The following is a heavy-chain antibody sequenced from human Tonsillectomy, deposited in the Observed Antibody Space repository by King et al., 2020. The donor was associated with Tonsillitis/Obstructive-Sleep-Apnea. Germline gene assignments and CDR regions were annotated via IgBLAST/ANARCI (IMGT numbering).Heavy chain of an antibody. CDR3: ARVTGSGSGWFDP. CDR1: GVTFSSYA. CDR2: IIPIFGTA. J-gene: IGHJ5*02. D-gene: IGHD3-10*01. Sequence: VQLVQSGAEVKKPGSSVKVSCTASGVTFSSYAISWVRQAPGQGLEWMGGIIPIFGTANYAQKFQGRVTITADESTSTAYMELSSLRSEDTAVYYCARVTGSGSGWFDPWGQGTLVSVSS. V-gene: IGHV1-69*01.